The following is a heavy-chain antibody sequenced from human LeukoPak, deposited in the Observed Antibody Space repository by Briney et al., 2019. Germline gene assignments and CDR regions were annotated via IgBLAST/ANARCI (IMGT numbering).Heavy chain of an antibody. Sequence: ASVKVSCKASGYTFTGYYTHWVRQAPGQGLEWMGLINPNSGGTNYAQKFQGRVTMTRDTSISTAYMELSRLRSDYKAVYYCASYGDPIGYCSGGSCYSPYYYYGMDVWGQGTTVTVSS. CDR2: INPNSGGT. CDR3: ASYGDPIGYCSGGSCYSPYYYYGMDV. CDR1: GYTFTGYY. D-gene: IGHD2-15*01. V-gene: IGHV1-2*02. J-gene: IGHJ6*02.